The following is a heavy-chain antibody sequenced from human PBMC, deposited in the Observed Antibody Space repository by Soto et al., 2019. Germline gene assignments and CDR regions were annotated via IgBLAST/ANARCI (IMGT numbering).Heavy chain of an antibody. D-gene: IGHD6-13*01. Sequence: EVQLVESGGGLVQPGGSLRLSCAASGFTLSSYWMSWVRQAPGKGLEWVANIKQDGSEKYYVDSVKGRFTISRDTAKSSLYLQFNCLRAEDTAVYYCAREYGSSYSPRYYGMDVWGQGTTVTVSS. CDR3: AREYGSSYSPRYYGMDV. CDR2: IKQDGSEK. CDR1: GFTLSSYW. J-gene: IGHJ6*02. V-gene: IGHV3-7*05.